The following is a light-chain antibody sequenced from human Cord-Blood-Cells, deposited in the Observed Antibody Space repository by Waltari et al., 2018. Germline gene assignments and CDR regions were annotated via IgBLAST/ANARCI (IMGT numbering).Light chain of an antibody. V-gene: IGKV1-39*01. CDR3: QQYDSPPYT. CDR1: QSISSY. CDR2: AAS. Sequence: DIQMTQSPSSLSASVGDRVTITCRASQSISSYLNWYQQKPGKAPKLLIYAASNLQSGVPSRFSGSGSGTDFTFTISSLQPEDFATYYCQQYDSPPYTFGGGTKLEIK. J-gene: IGKJ2*01.